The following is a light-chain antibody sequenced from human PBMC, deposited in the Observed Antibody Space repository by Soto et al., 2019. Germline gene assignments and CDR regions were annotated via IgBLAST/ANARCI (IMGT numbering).Light chain of an antibody. CDR2: DAS. CDR3: QQRSNWYT. Sequence: EIVLTQSPATLSLSPGERATLSCRASQSVSSYLAWYQQKPGQAPRLLIYDASNTATGIPARFSGSGSGTAFTLTISSLEPEDFAVYYCQQRSNWYTFGQGTKLEIK. CDR1: QSVSSY. V-gene: IGKV3-11*01. J-gene: IGKJ2*01.